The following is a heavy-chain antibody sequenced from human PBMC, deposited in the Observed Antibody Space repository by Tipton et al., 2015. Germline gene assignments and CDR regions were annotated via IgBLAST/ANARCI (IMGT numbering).Heavy chain of an antibody. CDR2: FYNSGNT. CDR1: GGSISSGGYY. D-gene: IGHD3-22*01. J-gene: IGHJ2*01. CDR3: ARGGGLLDYDSSAFNL. V-gene: IGHV4-31*03. Sequence: LRLSCTVSGGSISSGGYYWSWIRQHPGKGLEWIGYFYNSGNTYYNPSLKSRVTISVDTSKRQFSLKLSSVTAADTAVYYCARGGGLLDYDSSAFNLWGRGTLVTVSS.